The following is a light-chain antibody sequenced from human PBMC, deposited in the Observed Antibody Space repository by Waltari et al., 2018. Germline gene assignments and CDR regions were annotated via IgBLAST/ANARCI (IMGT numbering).Light chain of an antibody. CDR3: QQRSNWQGYT. Sequence: EIVLTQSPATLSLSPGERPTLPRRPSQRFSSSLAWYKQKPGQAPRLLIYDASNRATGIPARFSGGGSGTDFTLTISSLEPEDFAVYYCQQRSNWQGYTFGQGTKLEIK. CDR2: DAS. J-gene: IGKJ2*01. V-gene: IGKV3-11*01. CDR1: QRFSSS.